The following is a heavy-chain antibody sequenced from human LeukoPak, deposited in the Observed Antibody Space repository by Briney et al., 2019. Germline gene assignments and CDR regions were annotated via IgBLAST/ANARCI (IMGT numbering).Heavy chain of an antibody. V-gene: IGHV4-31*03. J-gene: IGHJ5*02. CDR3: ASWGACSGGSCYDWFDP. Sequence: SETLSLTCTVSGGSISSGGYYWSWIRQHPGKGLEWIGYIYYSGSTYYNPSLKSRVTISVDASKNQFSLKLSSVTAADTAVYYCASWGACSGGSCYDWFDPWGQGTLVTVSS. D-gene: IGHD2-15*01. CDR1: GGSISSGGYY. CDR2: IYYSGST.